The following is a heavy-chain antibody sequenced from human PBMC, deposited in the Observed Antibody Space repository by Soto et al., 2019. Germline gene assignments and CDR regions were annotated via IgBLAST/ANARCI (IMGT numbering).Heavy chain of an antibody. J-gene: IGHJ6*02. CDR3: ARAGRFLEWLFQSYYYGMDV. V-gene: IGHV4-30-4*01. CDR2: IYYSGST. CDR1: GGSISSGDYY. Sequence: TSETLSLTCTVSGGSISSGDYYWSWIRQPPGKGLEWIGYIYYSGSTYYNPSLKSRVTISVDTSKNQFSLKLSSVTAADTAVYYCARAGRFLEWLFQSYYYGMDVWGQGTTVTVSS. D-gene: IGHD3-3*01.